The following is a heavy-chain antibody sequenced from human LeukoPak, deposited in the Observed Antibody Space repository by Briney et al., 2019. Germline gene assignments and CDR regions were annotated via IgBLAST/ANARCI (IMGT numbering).Heavy chain of an antibody. CDR1: GYPFTSYY. Sequence: ASVKVSCKASGYPFTSYYMHWVRQAPGQGLEWMGIINPSGGSTSYAQKFQGRVTMTRNTSISTAYMELSSLRSEDTAVYYCTRLPSIAAAAVDYWGQGTLVTVSS. V-gene: IGHV1-46*01. CDR3: TRLPSIAAAAVDY. CDR2: INPSGGST. D-gene: IGHD6-13*01. J-gene: IGHJ4*02.